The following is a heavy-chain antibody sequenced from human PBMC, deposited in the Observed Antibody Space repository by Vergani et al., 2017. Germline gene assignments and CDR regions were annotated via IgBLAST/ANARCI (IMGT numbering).Heavy chain of an antibody. Sequence: EVQLVESGGGLVKRGGSLRLSCAASGFTFSSYSMNWVRQAPGKGLEWVSSISSSGGSTYYADSVKGRFTISRDNSKNTLYLQMNSLRAEDTAVYYCATQPYSSSGHCDYWGQGTLVTVSS. CDR1: GFTFSSYS. D-gene: IGHD6-6*01. CDR2: ISSSGGST. J-gene: IGHJ4*02. CDR3: ATQPYSSSGHCDY. V-gene: IGHV3-23*04.